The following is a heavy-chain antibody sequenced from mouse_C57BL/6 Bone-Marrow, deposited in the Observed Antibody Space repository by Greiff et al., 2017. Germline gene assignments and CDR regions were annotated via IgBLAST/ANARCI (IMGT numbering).Heavy chain of an antibody. J-gene: IGHJ2*01. CDR1: GYTFTSYW. Sequence: VQLQQPGAELVKPGASVKMSCKASGYTFTSYWITWVKQRPGQGLEWIGEIYPGSGSTNYNEKFKSKATLTVDTSSSTAYMQLSSLTYEDSAVYYCARYSNWNYLDYWGQGTTLTVSS. CDR2: IYPGSGST. CDR3: ARYSNWNYLDY. D-gene: IGHD2-5*01. V-gene: IGHV1-55*01.